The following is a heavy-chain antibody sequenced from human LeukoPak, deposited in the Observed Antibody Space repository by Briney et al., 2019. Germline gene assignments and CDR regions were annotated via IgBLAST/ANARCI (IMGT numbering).Heavy chain of an antibody. CDR2: IGSNGEST. Sequence: GGSLRLSCAGSGFTFSNYAMYGVRQAPGKGLENVAGIGSNGESTYYANSVKGRFTISRDNSKNTLFLQMGSLRAEDMAVYYCARGNVVGATRPFDYWGQGTLVTVSS. D-gene: IGHD1-26*01. J-gene: IGHJ4*02. V-gene: IGHV3-64*01. CDR1: GFTFSNYA. CDR3: ARGNVVGATRPFDY.